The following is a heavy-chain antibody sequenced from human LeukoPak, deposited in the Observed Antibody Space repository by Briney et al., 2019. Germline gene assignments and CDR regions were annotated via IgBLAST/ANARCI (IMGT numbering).Heavy chain of an antibody. J-gene: IGHJ4*02. CDR3: ARGGGRTLRTRPFDY. CDR1: GGSFSGYY. D-gene: IGHD1-26*01. CDR2: INHSGST. Sequence: SETLSLTCAVYGGSFSGYYWSWIRQPPGKGLEWIGEINHSGSTNYNPSLKSRVTISVDTPKNQFSLKLSSVTAADTAVYYCARGGGRTLRTRPFDYWGQGTLVTVSS. V-gene: IGHV4-34*01.